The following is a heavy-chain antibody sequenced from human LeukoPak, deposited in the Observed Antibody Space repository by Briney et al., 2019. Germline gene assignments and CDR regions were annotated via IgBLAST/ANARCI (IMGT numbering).Heavy chain of an antibody. D-gene: IGHD3-3*01. CDR1: GGSFSGYY. CDR3: ARGGEWQGKIFDY. V-gene: IGHV4-34*01. CDR2: INHSGST. Sequence: PSETLSLTCAVYGGSFSGYYWSWIRQPPGKGLEWIGEINHSGSTNYYPSLKSRVTISVDTSKNQFSLKLSSVTAADTAVYYCARGGEWQGKIFDYWGQGTLVTVPS. J-gene: IGHJ4*02.